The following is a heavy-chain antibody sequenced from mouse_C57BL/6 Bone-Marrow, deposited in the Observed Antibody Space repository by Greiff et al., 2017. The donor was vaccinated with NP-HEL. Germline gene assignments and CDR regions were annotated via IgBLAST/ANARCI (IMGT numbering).Heavy chain of an antibody. J-gene: IGHJ3*01. CDR1: GYTFTSYW. CDR3: TQGVRYYALGFAY. V-gene: IGHV1-5*01. Sequence: EVKLMESGTVLARPGASVKMSCKTSGYTFTSYWMHWVKQRPGQGLEWIGAKLTAVTSASTAYMELSSLTNEDSAVYYCTQGVRYYALGFAYWGQGTLVTVSA. D-gene: IGHD1-2*01.